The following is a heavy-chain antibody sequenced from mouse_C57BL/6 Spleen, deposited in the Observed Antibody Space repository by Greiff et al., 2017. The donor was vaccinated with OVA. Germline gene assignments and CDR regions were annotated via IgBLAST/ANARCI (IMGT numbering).Heavy chain of an antibody. Sequence: QVQLQQSGAELARPGASVKLSCKASGYTFTSYGISWVKQRTGQGLEWIGEIYPRSGNTYYNEKFKGKATLTADKSSSTAYMELRSLTSEDSAVYFCARGATVVATQGYYYAMDYWGQGTSVTVSS. CDR3: ARGATVVATQGYYYAMDY. J-gene: IGHJ4*01. V-gene: IGHV1-81*01. D-gene: IGHD1-1*01. CDR1: GYTFTSYG. CDR2: IYPRSGNT.